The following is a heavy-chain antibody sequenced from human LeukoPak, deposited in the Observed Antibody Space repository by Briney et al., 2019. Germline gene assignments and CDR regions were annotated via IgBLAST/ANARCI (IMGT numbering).Heavy chain of an antibody. V-gene: IGHV4-61*05. D-gene: IGHD3-3*01. CDR3: ASGGAYFDY. CDR2: IYYSGST. Sequence: SETLSLTCIVSGGSISSSSYYWDWIRQPPGKGLEWIGYIYYSGSTNYNPSLKSRVTISLDMSKNQFSLKLSSVTAADTAVYYCASGGAYFDYWGQGTLVTVSS. J-gene: IGHJ4*02. CDR1: GGSISSSSYY.